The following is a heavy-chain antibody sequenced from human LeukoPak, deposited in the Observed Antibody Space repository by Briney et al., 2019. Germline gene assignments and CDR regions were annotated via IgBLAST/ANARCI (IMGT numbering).Heavy chain of an antibody. CDR2: ISSSSSYI. D-gene: IGHD6-19*01. V-gene: IGHV3-21*01. CDR3: ARATTGYSSGVDY. Sequence: TGGSLRLSCAASGFTFSSYSMNWVRQAPGKGLEWVSSISSSSSYIYYADSVKGRFTISRDNAKNSLYLQMNSLRAEDTAVYYCARATTGYSSGVDYWGQGTLVTVSS. CDR1: GFTFSSYS. J-gene: IGHJ4*02.